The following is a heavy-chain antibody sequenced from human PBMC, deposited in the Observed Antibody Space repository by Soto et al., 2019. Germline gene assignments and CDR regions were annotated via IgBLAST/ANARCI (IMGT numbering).Heavy chain of an antibody. J-gene: IGHJ2*01. CDR3: ATSEAYRSSWYFEL. CDR1: GGTLDGFG. V-gene: IGHV1-69*14. Sequence: QVQLVQSGAEMRKPGSSVKVSCKATGGTLDGFGVSWIRQAPGEQLEWMGGIIPIFSTVDYAQKFKDRITINADKSTSTVYLEMRTLRSDDTAVFYCATSEAYRSSWYFELWGRGPLVTVSS. CDR2: IIPIFSTV. D-gene: IGHD4-4*01.